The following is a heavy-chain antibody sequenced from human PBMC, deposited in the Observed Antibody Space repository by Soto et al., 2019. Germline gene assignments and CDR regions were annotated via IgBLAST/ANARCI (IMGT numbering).Heavy chain of an antibody. D-gene: IGHD6-19*01. CDR3: ARHFSSGWVYHYGLDV. CDR1: GGVINSDSYY. Sequence: LETLSLNFTVIGGVINSDSYYWGWIRQPPGKGLEWIGSIYYSGSTYYSSSLKSRVTISVDTSKNEFSLRLSAATAADTAVYYCARHFSSGWVYHYGLDVWG. J-gene: IGHJ6*02. V-gene: IGHV4-39*01. CDR2: IYYSGST.